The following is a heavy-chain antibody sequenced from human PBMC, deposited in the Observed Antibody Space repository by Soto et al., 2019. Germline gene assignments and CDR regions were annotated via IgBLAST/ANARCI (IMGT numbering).Heavy chain of an antibody. CDR2: IWSDGSNK. J-gene: IGHJ6*02. Sequence: GGSLSLSCAASGFNFRNFSMHWVRQAPGKGLEWVAVIWSDGSNKYYADSVKGQFTISRDNSKNTLYLQMNSLRAEDTAVYYCARDTTRAMVRIYYGMDVWGQGTTVTVSS. CDR1: GFNFRNFS. D-gene: IGHD3-10*01. CDR3: ARDTTRAMVRIYYGMDV. V-gene: IGHV3-33*01.